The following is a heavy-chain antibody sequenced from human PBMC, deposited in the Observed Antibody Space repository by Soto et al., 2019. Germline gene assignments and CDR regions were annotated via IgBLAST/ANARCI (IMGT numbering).Heavy chain of an antibody. J-gene: IGHJ4*02. CDR3: AKGARGGSGHTDFDY. CDR1: FTVSSYA. CDR2: ISGSGGST. Sequence: EVQLLESGGGLVQPGGSLRLSCAASFTVSSYAMNWVRQAPGKGLEWVSGISGSGGSTYYAASVKGRFTISRDPSKNTRYQQRNSLRAEDTAVYYCAKGARGGSGHTDFDYWGQGTLVTVSS. V-gene: IGHV3-23*01. D-gene: IGHD3-10*01.